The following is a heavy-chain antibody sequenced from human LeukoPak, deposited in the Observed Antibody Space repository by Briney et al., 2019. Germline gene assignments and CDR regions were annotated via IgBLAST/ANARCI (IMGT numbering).Heavy chain of an antibody. Sequence: ASVKVSCKASGYTFTGYYMHWVRQAPGQGLEWMGWINPNSGGTNYAQKFQGRVTMTRDTSISTAYMELSRLRSDDTAVYYCARDFYYDSSGYYSPPPNWFDPWGQGTLVTVSS. CDR2: INPNSGGT. V-gene: IGHV1-2*02. J-gene: IGHJ5*02. CDR1: GYTFTGYY. D-gene: IGHD3-22*01. CDR3: ARDFYYDSSGYYSPPPNWFDP.